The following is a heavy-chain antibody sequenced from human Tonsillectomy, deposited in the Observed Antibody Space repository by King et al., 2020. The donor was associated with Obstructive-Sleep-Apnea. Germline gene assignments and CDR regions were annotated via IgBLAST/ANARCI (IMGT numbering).Heavy chain of an antibody. CDR2: INHSGST. CDR1: GGSFSGYY. J-gene: IGHJ6*02. CDR3: ARSPPSRHYYYYYGMDV. V-gene: IGHV4-34*01. D-gene: IGHD2/OR15-2a*01. Sequence: VQLQQWGAGLLKPSETLSLTCAVYGGSFSGYYWSWIRQPPGKGLEWIGEINHSGSTNYNPSLKSRVTISVDTSKNQFSLKLSSVTAADTAVYYCARSPPSRHYYYYYGMDVWGQGTTVTVSS.